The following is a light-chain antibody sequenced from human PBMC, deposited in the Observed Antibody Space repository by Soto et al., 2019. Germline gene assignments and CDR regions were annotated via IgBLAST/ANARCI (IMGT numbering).Light chain of an antibody. Sequence: QSALTQPASVSGSPGQSITISCTGSSSDVGSYNLVSWYQQHPGKAPKLMIYEVSKRPSGVSRRFSGSKSGNTASLTISGLQAEDEADYYCCSYAGSSTSLYVFGTGTKLTVL. J-gene: IGLJ1*01. CDR1: SSDVGSYNL. CDR2: EVS. CDR3: CSYAGSSTSLYV. V-gene: IGLV2-23*02.